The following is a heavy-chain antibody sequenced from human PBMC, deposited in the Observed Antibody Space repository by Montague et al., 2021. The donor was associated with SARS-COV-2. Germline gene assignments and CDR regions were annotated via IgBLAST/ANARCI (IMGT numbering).Heavy chain of an antibody. CDR1: GGSISYGSYF. D-gene: IGHD6-25*01. V-gene: IGHV4-61*02. CDR2: IHTSGST. CDR3: ARDGYSSGWNGLHWFDP. Sequence: TLSLTCTVSGGSISYGSYFWTWIRQPAGKGLEWIGRIHTSGSTNYNPSLKSRVTISVDTSKNQFSLKLSSVTAADTAVYYCARDGYSSGWNGLHWFDPWGQGTLVTVSS. J-gene: IGHJ5*02.